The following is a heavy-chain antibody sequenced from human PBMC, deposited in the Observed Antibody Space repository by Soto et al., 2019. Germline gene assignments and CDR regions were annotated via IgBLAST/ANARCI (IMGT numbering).Heavy chain of an antibody. CDR2: IDWDDDK. J-gene: IGHJ4*02. CDR3: ARSPGGFTVATYFFDY. Sequence: PTLVNPTQTLTLTCTFSGFSLSSKGMRVSWIRQPPGKALEWLARIDWDDDKFYSPSLRTRLAISKGTSKNQVVLTMTNVDPMDTATYYCARSPGGFTVATYFFDYWGQGTLVTVSS. V-gene: IGHV2-70*04. CDR1: GFSLSSKGMR. D-gene: IGHD3-16*01.